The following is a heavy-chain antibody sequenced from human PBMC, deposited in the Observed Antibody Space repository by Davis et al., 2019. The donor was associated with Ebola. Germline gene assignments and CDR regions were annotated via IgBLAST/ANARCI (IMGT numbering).Heavy chain of an antibody. CDR2: ITIRSDST. V-gene: IGHV3-23*01. Sequence: PGGSLRLSCAASGFTFNSYVMSWVRQAPGKGLEWVSAITIRSDSTYYTDSVKGRFTISRDNSENSLYLQMNSLRSEDTAVYYCARDLRSGMDVWGQGTTVTVSS. J-gene: IGHJ6*02. CDR1: GFTFNSYV. CDR3: ARDLRSGMDV.